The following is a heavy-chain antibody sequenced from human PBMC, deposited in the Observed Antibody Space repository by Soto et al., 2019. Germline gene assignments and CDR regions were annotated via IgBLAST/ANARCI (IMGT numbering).Heavy chain of an antibody. D-gene: IGHD3-22*01. J-gene: IGHJ5*02. CDR1: GGSISSSSYY. Sequence: SETLSLTCTVSGGSISSSSYYWGWIRQPPGKGLEWIGSIYYGGSTYYNPSLKSRVTISVDTSKNQFSLKLSSVTAADTAVYYCARRGVYYDPTWFDPCGKGPLVTVSS. V-gene: IGHV4-39*01. CDR2: IYYGGST. CDR3: ARRGVYYDPTWFDP.